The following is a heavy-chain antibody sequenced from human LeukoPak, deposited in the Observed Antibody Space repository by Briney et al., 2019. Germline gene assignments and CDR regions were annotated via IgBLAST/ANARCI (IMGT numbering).Heavy chain of an antibody. J-gene: IGHJ4*02. V-gene: IGHV3-48*04. CDR2: ISSSSSTI. CDR3: ARDKSVGPIAAAKWRYFDY. CDR1: GFTFSKYA. D-gene: IGHD6-13*01. Sequence: GGSLRLSCAASGFTFSKYAMSWVRQAPGKGLEWVSYISSSSSTIYYADSVKGRFTISRDNAKNSLYLQMNSLRAEDTAVYYCARDKSVGPIAAAKWRYFDYWGQGTLVTVSS.